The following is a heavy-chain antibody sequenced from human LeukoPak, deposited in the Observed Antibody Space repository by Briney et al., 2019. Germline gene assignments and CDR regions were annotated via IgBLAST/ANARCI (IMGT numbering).Heavy chain of an antibody. CDR2: ISYDGSNK. D-gene: IGHD4-17*01. V-gene: IGHV3-30*04. CDR3: ARDSLTYGDYWFGWFDP. CDR1: GFTFSSYA. J-gene: IGHJ5*02. Sequence: GGSLRLSCAASGFTFSSYAMHWARQAPGKGLEWVAVISYDGSNKYYADSVKGRFTISRDNSKNTLYLQMNSLRAEDTAVCYCARDSLTYGDYWFGWFDPWGQGTLVTVSS.